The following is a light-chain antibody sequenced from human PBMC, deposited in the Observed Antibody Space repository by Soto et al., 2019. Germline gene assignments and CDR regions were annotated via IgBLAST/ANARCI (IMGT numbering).Light chain of an antibody. J-gene: IGLJ1*01. CDR3: SSYAGSNTHYV. Sequence: QSALTQPPSASGSPGQSVTISCTGTSSDVGGYNYVSWYQHHPVNAPKLMIYEVNKRTSGVPDRFSGSKSGNTASLTVSGRQAEDEADYYCSSYAGSNTHYVFGTGTKVTVL. CDR2: EVN. V-gene: IGLV2-8*01. CDR1: SSDVGGYNY.